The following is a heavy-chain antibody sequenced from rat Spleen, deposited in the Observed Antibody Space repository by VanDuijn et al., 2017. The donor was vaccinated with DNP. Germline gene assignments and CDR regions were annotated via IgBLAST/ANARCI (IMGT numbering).Heavy chain of an antibody. Sequence: QVQLQQSGAELAKPGSSVNISCKASGFTFINYGIHWIKQTAGQALEWTGYIAPGSGGTKYNEKFKGKATLTVDKSSSTAYLQLSSLTPVDTAVYYCARSRVQNYYSGDGFPYWGQGTLVTVSS. CDR2: IAPGSGGT. J-gene: IGHJ3*01. CDR3: ARSRVQNYYSGDGFPY. D-gene: IGHD1-1*01. CDR1: GFTFINYG. V-gene: IGHV1-57*01.